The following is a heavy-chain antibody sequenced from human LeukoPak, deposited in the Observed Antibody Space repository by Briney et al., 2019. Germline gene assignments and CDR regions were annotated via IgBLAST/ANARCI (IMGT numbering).Heavy chain of an antibody. Sequence: SETLSLTCTVSGYSISSGYYWGWIRQPPGKGLEWIGSIYHSGSTYYNPSLKSRVTISVDTSKNQFSLKLGSVTAADTAVYYCARARGDFWSGYYNRPFDYWGQGTLVTVSS. D-gene: IGHD3-3*01. J-gene: IGHJ4*02. CDR2: IYHSGST. V-gene: IGHV4-38-2*02. CDR1: GYSISSGYY. CDR3: ARARGDFWSGYYNRPFDY.